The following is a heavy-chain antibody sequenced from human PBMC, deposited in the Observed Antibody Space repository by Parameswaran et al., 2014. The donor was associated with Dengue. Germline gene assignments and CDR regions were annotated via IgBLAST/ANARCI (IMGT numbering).Heavy chain of an antibody. CDR3: ARGPTTSHAGGYYFDY. CDR1: GGSFSGYY. J-gene: IGHJ4*02. D-gene: IGHD1-7*01. CDR2: INHSGST. Sequence: ASETLSLTCAVYGGSFSGYYWSWIRQPPGKGLEWIGEINHSGSTNYNPSLKSRVTISVDTSKNQFSLKLSSVTAADTAVYYCARGPTTSHAGGYYFDYWGQGTLVTVSS. V-gene: IGHV4-34*01.